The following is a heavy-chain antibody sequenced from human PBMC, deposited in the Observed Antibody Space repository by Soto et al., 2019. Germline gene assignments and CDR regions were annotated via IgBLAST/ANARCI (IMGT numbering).Heavy chain of an antibody. CDR1: GFTFSSYG. CDR2: ISYDGSNK. CDR3: AKEPYSSNWRFHYGMDV. V-gene: IGHV3-30*18. Sequence: QVQLVESGGGVVQPGRSLRLSCAASGFTFSSYGMHWVRQAPGKGLEWVAVISYDGSNKYYADSVKGRFTISRDNSKNTLYLQMNSLRAEDTAVYYCAKEPYSSNWRFHYGMDVWGQGTTVTVSS. D-gene: IGHD6-13*01. J-gene: IGHJ6*02.